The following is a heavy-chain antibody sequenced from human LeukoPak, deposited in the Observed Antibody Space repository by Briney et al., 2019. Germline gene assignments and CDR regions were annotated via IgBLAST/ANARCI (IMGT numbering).Heavy chain of an antibody. CDR3: AGRRYNWNQIDY. CDR1: GFTFSSYG. D-gene: IGHD1-20*01. V-gene: IGHV3-48*04. Sequence: PGGSLRLSCAASGFTFSSYGMSWVRQAPGKGLEWVSYISSSGSTIYYADSVKGRFTISRDNAKNSLYLQMNSLRAEDTAVYYCAGRRYNWNQIDYWGQGTLVTVSS. J-gene: IGHJ4*02. CDR2: ISSSGSTI.